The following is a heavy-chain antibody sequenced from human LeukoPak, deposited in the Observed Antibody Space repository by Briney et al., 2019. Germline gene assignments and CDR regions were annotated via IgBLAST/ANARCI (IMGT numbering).Heavy chain of an antibody. V-gene: IGHV3-21*01. D-gene: IGHD3-10*01. CDR1: GFIFSNYS. CDR3: ARGSYTDY. CDR2: IRSSSSYI. Sequence: MSGGSLRLSCAASGFIFSNYSMNWVRQAPGKGLEWVSSIRSSSSYIYYADLVMGRFTISRDNAKNSLSLQMNSLRAEDTAVYYCARGSYTDYWGQGTLVTVSS. J-gene: IGHJ4*02.